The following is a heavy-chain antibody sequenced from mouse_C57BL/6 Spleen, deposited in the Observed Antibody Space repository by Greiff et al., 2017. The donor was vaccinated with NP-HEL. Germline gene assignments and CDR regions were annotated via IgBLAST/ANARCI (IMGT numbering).Heavy chain of an antibody. CDR3: AREGSGAMDY. Sequence: LVKPGASVKMSCKASGYTFTDYYMNWVKQSHGKSLEWIGVINPYNGGTSYNQKFKGKATLTVDKSSSTAYMELNSLTSEDSAVYYCAREGSGAMDYWGQGTSVTVSS. D-gene: IGHD3-1*01. CDR2: INPYNGGT. V-gene: IGHV1-19*01. CDR1: GYTFTDYY. J-gene: IGHJ4*01.